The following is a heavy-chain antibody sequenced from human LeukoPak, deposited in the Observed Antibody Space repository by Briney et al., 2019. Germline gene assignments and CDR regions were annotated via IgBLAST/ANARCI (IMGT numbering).Heavy chain of an antibody. Sequence: PGGSLRLSCAASGFTFSSYSMNWVRQAPGKGLEWVSYISSSSSTIYYADSVKGRFTISRDNAKNSLYLQMNSLRAEDTAVYYCARAPRFGYCSSTSCYTAEYFQHWGQGTLVTVSS. CDR3: ARAPRFGYCSSTSCYTAEYFQH. CDR1: GFTFSSYS. J-gene: IGHJ1*01. D-gene: IGHD2-2*02. V-gene: IGHV3-48*01. CDR2: ISSSSSTI.